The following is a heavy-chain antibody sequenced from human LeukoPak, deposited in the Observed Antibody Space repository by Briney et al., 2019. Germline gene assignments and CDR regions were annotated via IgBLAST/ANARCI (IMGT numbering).Heavy chain of an antibody. D-gene: IGHD3-10*01. CDR1: GFTFSSYS. CDR3: VRGSGNYYNRLDS. V-gene: IGHV3-21*01. J-gene: IGHJ4*02. Sequence: GGSLRLSCAASGFTFSSYSMNWVRQAPGKGLEWVSSISSSSSYIYYADSVKGRFTISRDNAKNSLYLQMNSLRAEDTAVYYCVRGSGNYYNRLDSWGQGILVTVSS. CDR2: ISSSSSYI.